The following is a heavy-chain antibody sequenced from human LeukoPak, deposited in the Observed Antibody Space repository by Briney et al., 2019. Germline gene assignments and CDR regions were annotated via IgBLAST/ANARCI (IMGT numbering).Heavy chain of an antibody. CDR1: GDSINSGDFY. Sequence: SETLSLTCTVSGDSINSGDFYWSWIRQPPGKGLEWIGYINYYGNTYYHPSLKSRTIISVDTSKNQFSLKLTSVTAADTAVYYCARVRQLVEIDYWGQGTLVTVSS. D-gene: IGHD6-13*01. V-gene: IGHV4-30-4*01. CDR2: INYYGNT. J-gene: IGHJ4*02. CDR3: ARVRQLVEIDY.